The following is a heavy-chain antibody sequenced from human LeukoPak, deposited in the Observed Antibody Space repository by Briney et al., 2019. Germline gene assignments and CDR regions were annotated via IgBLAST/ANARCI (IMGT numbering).Heavy chain of an antibody. D-gene: IGHD6-19*01. Sequence: AGGSLRLSCAASGFTFSSYAMSWVRQAPGKGLEWVSAISGSGGSTYYADSVKGRFTISRDNSKNTLYLQMNSLRAEDTAVYYCGRVSVAGWQPIDYWGQGTLVTVSS. V-gene: IGHV3-23*01. CDR3: GRVSVAGWQPIDY. J-gene: IGHJ4*02. CDR1: GFTFSSYA. CDR2: ISGSGGST.